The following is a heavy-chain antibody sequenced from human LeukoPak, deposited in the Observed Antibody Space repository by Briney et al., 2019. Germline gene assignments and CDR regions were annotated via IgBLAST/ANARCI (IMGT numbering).Heavy chain of an antibody. V-gene: IGHV4-34*01. Sequence: PSETLSLTCAVYGGSFSGYYWSWIRQPPGKGLEWIGEINHSGSTNSNPSLKSRVTTSIDTSKNQFSLNLSSVTAADTAVYYCARGPDCSGGSCTDRPFDYWDQGTLVTVSS. CDR3: ARGPDCSGGSCTDRPFDY. D-gene: IGHD2-15*01. CDR2: INHSGST. J-gene: IGHJ4*02. CDR1: GGSFSGYY.